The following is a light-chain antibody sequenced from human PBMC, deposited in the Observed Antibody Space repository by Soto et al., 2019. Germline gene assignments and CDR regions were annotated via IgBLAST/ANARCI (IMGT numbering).Light chain of an antibody. CDR1: QSVSSY. V-gene: IGKV3-11*01. J-gene: IGKJ2*01. Sequence: EIVLTQSPATLSLSPGERATLSCRASQSVSSYLAWYQQKPGQAPRLLIYGASNRTTGIPARFSGSGSGTDFTLTISSLEPEDFAVYYCHHRDKWPRTFGQGTELEIK. CDR3: HHRDKWPRT. CDR2: GAS.